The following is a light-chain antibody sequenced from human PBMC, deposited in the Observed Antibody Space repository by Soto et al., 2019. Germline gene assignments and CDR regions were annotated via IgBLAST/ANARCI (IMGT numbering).Light chain of an antibody. CDR1: QTVNTW. J-gene: IGKJ2*01. V-gene: IGKV1-5*03. CDR2: KAS. CDR3: QQYNHCYS. Sequence: DIQMTQSPSTLSASVGDRVTITCRASQTVNTWLAWYQQKPGKAPKLLIYKASTLESGVPSRFSGSGSGTEFTLTISSLQPDDFATYHCQQYNHCYSFGQGTMLEIK.